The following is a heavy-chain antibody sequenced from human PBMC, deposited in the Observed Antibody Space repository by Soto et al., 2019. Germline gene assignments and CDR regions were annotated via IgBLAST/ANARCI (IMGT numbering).Heavy chain of an antibody. Sequence: QVQLQESGPGLVKPSETLSLTCNVSGGSIRSYYWSWARQPAGKPLEWIGRIYTSGSTNYNPSLKSRVSMSVDTSKNQFSLEVTSVTAADTAVYYCAREGASGFGMDVWGLGTTVTVSS. J-gene: IGHJ6*02. CDR1: GGSIRSYY. CDR3: AREGASGFGMDV. D-gene: IGHD1-26*01. CDR2: IYTSGST. V-gene: IGHV4-4*07.